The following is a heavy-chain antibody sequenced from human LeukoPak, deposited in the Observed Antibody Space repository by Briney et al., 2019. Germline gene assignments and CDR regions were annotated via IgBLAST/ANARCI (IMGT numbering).Heavy chain of an antibody. J-gene: IGHJ4*02. CDR3: ARRSRDNGNYGGPSGLDY. Sequence: PSETLSLTCAVYGESFSGHYWTWVRQAPGRGLEWIGEINHSGSANYKPSLKSRVTISADTSKNQFSLKLTSVTAADTAVYYCARRSRDNGNYGGPSGLDYWGQGTLVTVSS. CDR2: INHSGSA. CDR1: GESFSGHY. D-gene: IGHD4-23*01. V-gene: IGHV4-34*01.